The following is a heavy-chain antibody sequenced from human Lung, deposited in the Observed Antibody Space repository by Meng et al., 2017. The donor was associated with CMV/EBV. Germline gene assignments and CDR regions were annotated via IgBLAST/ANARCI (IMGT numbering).Heavy chain of an antibody. CDR3: ARAGDIVEVSDPLRQNYYCCGMDL. CDR2: ISFDGRTK. J-gene: IGHJ6*02. D-gene: IGHD2-15*01. CDR1: EFTLSPYA. V-gene: IGHV3-30*04. Sequence: GGSXRLSCTASEFTLSPYALHWVRQAPGKGLEWVALISFDGRTKYNTDSVKGRFTISRDSSKNTVYLHRNSLRGEDTAVYYCARAGDIVEVSDPLRQNYYCCGMDLWXQGTTVTVSS.